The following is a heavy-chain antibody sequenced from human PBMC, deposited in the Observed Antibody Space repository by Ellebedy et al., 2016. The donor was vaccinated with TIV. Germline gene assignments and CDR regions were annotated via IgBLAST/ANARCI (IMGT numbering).Heavy chain of an antibody. CDR3: ARDMAWGNERVNDALDI. D-gene: IGHD7-27*01. CDR2: ISGSSLTI. Sequence: GGSLRLSCAASGFTFTPYAMNWVRQAPGKGLEWISYISGSSLTIYYADSVKGRFTISRDNAKNSLYLQMSSLKAEDTAVYYCARDMAWGNERVNDALDIWGQGTMVTVSA. J-gene: IGHJ3*02. V-gene: IGHV3-48*04. CDR1: GFTFTPYA.